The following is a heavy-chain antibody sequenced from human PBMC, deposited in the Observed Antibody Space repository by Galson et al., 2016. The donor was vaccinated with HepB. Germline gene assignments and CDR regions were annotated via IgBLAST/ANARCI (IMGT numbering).Heavy chain of an antibody. CDR3: ASDYGDYVTGRGWFAP. V-gene: IGHV4-4*02. CDR1: GGSISSTNW. J-gene: IGHJ5*02. Sequence: ETLSLTCAVSGGSISSTNWWSWVRQPPGRGLEWIGEIYQTGSTNYNPSHESRVTISLDTSRNQFSLKLTSVTAADTAAYYCASDYGDYVTGRGWFAPWGQGTLVVVSS. D-gene: IGHD4-17*01. CDR2: IYQTGST.